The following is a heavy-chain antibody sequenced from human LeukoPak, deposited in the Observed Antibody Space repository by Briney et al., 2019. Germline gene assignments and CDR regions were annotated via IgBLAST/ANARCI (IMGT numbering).Heavy chain of an antibody. J-gene: IGHJ4*02. CDR3: VRGTGTRFGYYFDY. V-gene: IGHV1-69*01. Sequence: ASVKVSCKASGGTFSSYAISWVRQAPGQGLEWMGGIIPIFGTANYAQKFQGRVTITADESTSTAYMELSSLRSEDTAVYYCVRGTGTRFGYYFDYWGQGTLVTVSS. CDR2: IIPIFGTA. D-gene: IGHD1-1*01. CDR1: GGTFSSYA.